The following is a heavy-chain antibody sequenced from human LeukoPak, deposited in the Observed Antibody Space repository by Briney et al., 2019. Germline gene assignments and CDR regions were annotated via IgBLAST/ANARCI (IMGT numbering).Heavy chain of an antibody. CDR2: ISGSGGST. J-gene: IGHJ4*02. D-gene: IGHD1-26*01. Sequence: GGSLRLSCAASGSTFSSYAMSWVRQAPGKGLEWVSAISGSGGSTYYADSVKGRFTISRDNSKYTLYLQMNSPRAEDTAVYYCAKDVGKWESLHFFDYWGQGTLVTVSS. V-gene: IGHV3-23*01. CDR1: GSTFSSYA. CDR3: AKDVGKWESLHFFDY.